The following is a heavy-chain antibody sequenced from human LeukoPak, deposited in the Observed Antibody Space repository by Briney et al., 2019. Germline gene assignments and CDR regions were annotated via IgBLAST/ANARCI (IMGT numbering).Heavy chain of an antibody. CDR2: FDPEDGET. D-gene: IGHD1-26*01. V-gene: IGHV1-24*01. CDR3: ATVQNSGSYPYYGMDV. Sequence: GGSLRLSCAASGFTFSRNWMSWVRQAPGKGLEWMGGFDPEDGETIYAQKFQGRVTMTEDTSTDTAYMELSSLRSEDTAVYYCATVQNSGSYPYYGMDVWGQGTTVTVSS. CDR1: GFTFSRNW. J-gene: IGHJ6*02.